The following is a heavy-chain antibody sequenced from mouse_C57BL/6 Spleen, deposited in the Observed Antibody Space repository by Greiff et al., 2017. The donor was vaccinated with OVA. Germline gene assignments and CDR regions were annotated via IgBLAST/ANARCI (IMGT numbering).Heavy chain of an antibody. V-gene: IGHV1-15*01. CDR2: IDPETGGT. CDR3: TGLDSSGLFLDY. J-gene: IGHJ2*01. D-gene: IGHD3-2*02. CDR1: GYTFTDYE. Sequence: QVQLQQSGAELVRPGASVTLSCKASGYTFTDYEMHWVKQTPVHGLEWIGAIDPETGGTAYNQKFKGKAILTADKSYSTAYMELRSLTSEDSAVYYCTGLDSSGLFLDYWGQGTTLTVSS.